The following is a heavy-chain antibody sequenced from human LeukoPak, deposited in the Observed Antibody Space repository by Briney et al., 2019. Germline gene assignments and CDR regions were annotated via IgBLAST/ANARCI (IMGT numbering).Heavy chain of an antibody. Sequence: GGSLRLSCAASGFTFSSYAMHWVRQAPGKGLEWVAFINYDGSNKHYGDSVKGRLTISRDNSEKTLYLQMNSLRAEDTAVYYCAKTELGATFKRDWGQGTLVTVSS. J-gene: IGHJ4*02. V-gene: IGHV3-30*02. D-gene: IGHD1-26*01. CDR1: GFTFSSYA. CDR2: INYDGSNK. CDR3: AKTELGATFKRD.